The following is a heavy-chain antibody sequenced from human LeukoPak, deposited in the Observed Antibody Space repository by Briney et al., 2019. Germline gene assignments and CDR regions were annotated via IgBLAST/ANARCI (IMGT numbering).Heavy chain of an antibody. Sequence: ASVKVSCKVSGYTLTELSVHWVRQAPGKGLEWMGGFDPEDGETIYAQKFQGRVTMTEDTSTDTAYMVLSSLRSEDTAVYYCARDLTQYSSSSRHFDYWGQGTLVTVSS. CDR1: GYTLTELS. V-gene: IGHV1-24*01. CDR2: FDPEDGET. J-gene: IGHJ4*02. D-gene: IGHD6-6*01. CDR3: ARDLTQYSSSSRHFDY.